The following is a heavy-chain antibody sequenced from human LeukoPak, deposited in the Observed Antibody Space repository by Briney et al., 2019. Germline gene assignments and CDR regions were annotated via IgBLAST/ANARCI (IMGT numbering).Heavy chain of an antibody. CDR3: AKDLPELLGAFDI. Sequence: AGGSLRLSCAASGFTLSSYGMHWVRQAPGKGLEWVAVIWYDGSNKYYADSVKGRLTISRENSKNTLYLQMNSLRAEDTAVYYCAKDLPELLGAFDIWGQGTMVTVSS. CDR1: GFTLSSYG. V-gene: IGHV3-33*06. CDR2: IWYDGSNK. J-gene: IGHJ3*02. D-gene: IGHD1-7*01.